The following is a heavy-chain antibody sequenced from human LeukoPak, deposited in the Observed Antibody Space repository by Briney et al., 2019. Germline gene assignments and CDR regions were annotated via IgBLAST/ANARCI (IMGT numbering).Heavy chain of an antibody. J-gene: IGHJ4*02. D-gene: IGHD3-22*01. CDR3: AKDPAAYYDSSGYPDY. CDR1: GFTFSSYG. Sequence: GGSLRLSCAASGFTFSSYGMHWVRQALGKGLEWVAFIRYDGSNKYYADSVKGRFTISRDNSKNTLYLQMNSLRAEDTAVYYCAKDPAAYYDSSGYPDYWGQGTLVTVSS. CDR2: IRYDGSNK. V-gene: IGHV3-30*02.